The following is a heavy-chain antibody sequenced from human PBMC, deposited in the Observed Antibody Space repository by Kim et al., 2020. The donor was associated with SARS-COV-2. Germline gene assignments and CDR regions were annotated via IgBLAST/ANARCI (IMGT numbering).Heavy chain of an antibody. D-gene: IGHD3-10*01. V-gene: IGHV1-18*01. CDR1: GYTFTSYG. CDR2: ISAYNGNT. CDR3: ARGSETIWFGESSTHYYYYCGMDV. J-gene: IGHJ6*02. Sequence: ASVKVSCKASGYTFTSYGISWVRQAPGQGLEWMGWISAYNGNTNYAQKLQGRVTMTTDTSTSTAYMELRSLRSDDTAVYYCARGSETIWFGESSTHYYYYCGMDVWGQGTTVTVSS.